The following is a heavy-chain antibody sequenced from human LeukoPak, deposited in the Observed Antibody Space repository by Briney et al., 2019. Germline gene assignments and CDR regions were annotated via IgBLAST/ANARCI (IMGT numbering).Heavy chain of an antibody. D-gene: IGHD3-9*01. CDR1: GFTFSSYS. J-gene: IGHJ4*02. CDR2: LSSSSTYI. V-gene: IGHV3-21*01. CDR3: AREAELRYFDWLLGAELECYYFDY. Sequence: GGSLRLSCAASGFTFSSYSMHWVRQAPGRGLEWVSSLSSSSTYISYADSVKGRFTISRDNAKNSLYLQMNSLRAEDTAVYYCAREAELRYFDWLLGAELECYYFDYWGQGTLVTVSS.